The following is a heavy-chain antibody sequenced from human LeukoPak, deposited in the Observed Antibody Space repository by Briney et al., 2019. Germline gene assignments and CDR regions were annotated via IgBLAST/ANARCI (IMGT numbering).Heavy chain of an antibody. J-gene: IGHJ2*01. V-gene: IGHV3-7*03. Sequence: GGSLRLSCAASGFTFSSYWMSWVRQAPGKGLKWVANIKQDGSEKYYVDSVKGRFTISRDNAKNSLYLQMNSLRAEDTAVYYCARAPVVGDYWYFDLWGRGTLVTVSS. CDR3: ARAPVVGDYWYFDL. CDR2: IKQDGSEK. D-gene: IGHD2-15*01. CDR1: GFTFSSYW.